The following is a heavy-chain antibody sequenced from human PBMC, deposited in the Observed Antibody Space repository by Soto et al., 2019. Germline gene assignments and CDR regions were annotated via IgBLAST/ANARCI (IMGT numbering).Heavy chain of an antibody. CDR2: INHSGST. J-gene: IGHJ4*02. CDR1: GGSFSGYY. CDR3: ARASVTVTSSSDRDFDY. Sequence: SETLSLTCAFYGGSFSGYYWSLIRQPPGKGLEWIGEINHSGSTNYNPSLKSRVTISVDTSKNQFSLKLSSVTAADTAVYYCARASVTVTSSSDRDFDYWGQGTLVTVSS. D-gene: IGHD6-6*01. V-gene: IGHV4-34*01.